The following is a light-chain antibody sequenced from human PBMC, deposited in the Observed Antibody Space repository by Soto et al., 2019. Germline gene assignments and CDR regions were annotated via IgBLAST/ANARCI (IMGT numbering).Light chain of an antibody. CDR3: QFGVT. CDR1: QSFSSY. J-gene: IGKJ5*01. Sequence: EIVLTQSPATLSLSPGERATLSCRASQSFSSYLAWYQQKPGQAPRLLIYDASNRATGIPARFSGSGSGSDFTLTISSLEPEDFAVYYCQFGVTFSQGTRLEIK. V-gene: IGKV3-11*01. CDR2: DAS.